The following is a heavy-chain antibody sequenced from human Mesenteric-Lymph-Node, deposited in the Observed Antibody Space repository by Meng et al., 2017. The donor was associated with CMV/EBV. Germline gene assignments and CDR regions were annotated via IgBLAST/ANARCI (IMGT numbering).Heavy chain of an antibody. CDR1: GFTFSSYW. Sequence: GESLKISCAASGFTFSSYWMSWVRQAPGKGLEWVANIKQDGSEKYYVDSVKGRFTISRDNSKNTLYLQMNSLRAEDTAVYYCARDAFDIWGQGTMVTVSS. CDR2: IKQDGSEK. J-gene: IGHJ3*02. V-gene: IGHV3-7*01. CDR3: ARDAFDI.